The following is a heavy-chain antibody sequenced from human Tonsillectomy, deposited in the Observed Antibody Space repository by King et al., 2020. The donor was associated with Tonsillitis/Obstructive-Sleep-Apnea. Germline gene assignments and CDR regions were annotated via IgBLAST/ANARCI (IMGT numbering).Heavy chain of an antibody. CDR3: ARVDTAMVPWGNSYYYYYMDV. Sequence: VQLQQWGAGLLKPSETLSLTCAVYGGSFSGYYWRWIRQPPGKGLDWFGEINHSGSTNYHPSLKSRVTISVDTSKNQFSLKLSSVTASDTAVYYCARVDTAMVPWGNSYYYYYMDVWGKGTTVTVSS. CDR1: GGSFSGYY. J-gene: IGHJ6*03. V-gene: IGHV4-34*01. D-gene: IGHD5-18*01. CDR2: INHSGST.